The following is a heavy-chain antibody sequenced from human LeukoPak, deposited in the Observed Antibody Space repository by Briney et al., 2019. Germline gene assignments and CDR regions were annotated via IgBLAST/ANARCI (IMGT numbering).Heavy chain of an antibody. CDR3: ARAVSADIVVVPAALYYFDY. CDR1: GGSISSSSYY. CDR2: IYYSGST. D-gene: IGHD2-2*01. Sequence: PSETLPLTCTVSGGSISSSSYYWGWIRQPPGKGLEWIGSIYYSGSTYYNPSLKSRVTISVDTSKNQFSLKLSSVTAADTAVYYCARAVSADIVVVPAALYYFDYWGQGTLVTVSS. J-gene: IGHJ4*02. V-gene: IGHV4-39*01.